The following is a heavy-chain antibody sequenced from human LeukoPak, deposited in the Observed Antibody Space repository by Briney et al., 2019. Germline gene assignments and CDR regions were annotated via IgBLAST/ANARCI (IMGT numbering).Heavy chain of an antibody. Sequence: PGGSLRLSCAASGFMFSNYAMTWVRQAPGKGLESISVISGSGDATNYADSVKGRFTISRDNSKSMLYVQMNSLRAEDTAIYYCAIIGTPGETEYYRLWGQGTRVTVSS. CDR1: GFMFSNYA. D-gene: IGHD2-21*01. V-gene: IGHV3-23*01. J-gene: IGHJ1*01. CDR2: ISGSGDAT. CDR3: AIIGTPGETEYYRL.